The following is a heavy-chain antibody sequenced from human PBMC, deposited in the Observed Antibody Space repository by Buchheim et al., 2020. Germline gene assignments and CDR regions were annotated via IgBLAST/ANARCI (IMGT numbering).Heavy chain of an antibody. Sequence: QVQLVESGGGVVLPGRSLRLSCAASGFTFSSYAMHWVRQAPGKGLEWVAVISYDGSNKYYADSVKGRFTISRDNSKNTLYLQMNSLRAEDTAVYYCASVLLWFRELSGMDVWGQGTT. CDR1: GFTFSSYA. CDR2: ISYDGSNK. CDR3: ASVLLWFRELSGMDV. D-gene: IGHD3-10*01. V-gene: IGHV3-30*04. J-gene: IGHJ6*02.